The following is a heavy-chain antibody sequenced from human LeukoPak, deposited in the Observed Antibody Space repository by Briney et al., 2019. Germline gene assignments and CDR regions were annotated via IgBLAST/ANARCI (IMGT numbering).Heavy chain of an antibody. Sequence: SETLSLTCTVSNGPINTYQWSWLRQPPGKGLEWVGNIHYSGGANYNPSLKSGVIISVDTSKNQFSLKLSPVTAADTALYYCARVGVDDSGNILQSFFDYWGQGTLVTVSS. V-gene: IGHV4-59*01. CDR3: ARVGVDDSGNILQSFFDY. CDR1: NGPINTYQ. D-gene: IGHD4-23*01. CDR2: IHYSGGA. J-gene: IGHJ4*02.